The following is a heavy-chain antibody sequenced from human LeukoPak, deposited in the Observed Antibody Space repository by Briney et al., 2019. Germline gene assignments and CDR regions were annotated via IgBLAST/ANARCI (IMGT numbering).Heavy chain of an antibody. J-gene: IGHJ6*03. Sequence: GGSLRLSCAASGFTFNNYWMTWVRQAPGKGLEWVSSISSSSSYIYYADSVKGRFTISRDNAKNSLYLQMNSLRAEGTAVYYCARSSGYYYMDVWGKGTTVTISS. V-gene: IGHV3-21*04. CDR2: ISSSSSYI. CDR3: ARSSGYYYMDV. CDR1: GFTFNNYW.